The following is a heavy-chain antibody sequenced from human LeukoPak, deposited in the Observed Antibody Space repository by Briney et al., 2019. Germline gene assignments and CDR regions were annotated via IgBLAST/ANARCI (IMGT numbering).Heavy chain of an antibody. CDR3: AKVPLASGGYYFDY. J-gene: IGHJ4*02. V-gene: IGHV3-23*01. D-gene: IGHD3-16*01. Sequence: GGSLRLSCAASGFTFSSYAMSWVRQAPGKGLEWVSAISGSGGSTYCADSVKGRFTISRDNSKNTLYLQMNSLRAEDTPVYYCAKVPLASGGYYFDYWGQGTLVTVSS. CDR2: ISGSGGST. CDR1: GFTFSSYA.